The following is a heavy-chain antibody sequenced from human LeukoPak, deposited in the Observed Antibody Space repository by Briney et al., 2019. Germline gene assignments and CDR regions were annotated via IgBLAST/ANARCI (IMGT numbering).Heavy chain of an antibody. CDR3: ARTDFLTGYYRTFDY. CDR1: GGSISSGGYY. V-gene: IGHV4-31*03. J-gene: IGHJ4*02. D-gene: IGHD3-9*01. CDR2: IYYSGST. Sequence: SQTLSLTCTVSGGSISSGGYYWSWIRQHPGKGLEWIGYIYYSGSTYYNPSLKSRVTISVDTSKNQFSLKLSSVTAADTAVYYCARTDFLTGYYRTFDYWGQGTLVTVSS.